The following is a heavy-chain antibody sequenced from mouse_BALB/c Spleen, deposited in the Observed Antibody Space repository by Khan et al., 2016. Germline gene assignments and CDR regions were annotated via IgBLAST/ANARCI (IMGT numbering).Heavy chain of an antibody. CDR2: ILPGSGNT. CDR3: ARTDRRGYFDY. V-gene: IGHV1-9*01. CDR1: GYTFSSYW. J-gene: IGHJ2*01. Sequence: QVQLKQSGAELMKPGASVKISCKATGYTFSSYWIEWVKQRPGHGLEWIGEILPGSGNTNYNEKFRGKATFTADTSSNTAYMQLSSLTSEDSAVHYCARTDRRGYFDYWGQGTTLTVSS.